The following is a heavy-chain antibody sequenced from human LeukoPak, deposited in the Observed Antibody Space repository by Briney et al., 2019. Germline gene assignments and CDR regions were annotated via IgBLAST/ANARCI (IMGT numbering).Heavy chain of an antibody. CDR1: GFTFSNYG. CDR3: ARGRSITLLRGVAMSDGFDI. J-gene: IGHJ3*02. Sequence: PGTSLRLSCAASGFTFSNYGMNWVRQAPGKELEWVSFTDTSGRYVYYGDSVKGRFTISRDNAKNLLFLQMNGLRAEDTALYYCARGRSITLLRGVAMSDGFDIWGQGAMVAVSS. V-gene: IGHV3-21*06. D-gene: IGHD3-10*01. CDR2: TDTSGRYV.